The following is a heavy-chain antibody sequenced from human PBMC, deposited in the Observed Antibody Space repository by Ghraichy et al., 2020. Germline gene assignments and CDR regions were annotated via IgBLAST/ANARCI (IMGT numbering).Heavy chain of an antibody. Sequence: GESLNISCAASGFTFSSYEMNWVRQAPGKGLEWVSYITSSGSTIYYADSGKGRFTISRDNAKNSLYLQMNILRAEDTAVYFCARSGRGHCTNSVCGQNFDYWGQGTLVTVSS. J-gene: IGHJ4*02. CDR1: GFTFSSYE. V-gene: IGHV3-48*03. D-gene: IGHD2-8*01. CDR2: ITSSGSTI. CDR3: ARSGRGHCTNSVCGQNFDY.